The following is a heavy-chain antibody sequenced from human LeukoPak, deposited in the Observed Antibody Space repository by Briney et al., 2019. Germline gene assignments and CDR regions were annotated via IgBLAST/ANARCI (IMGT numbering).Heavy chain of an antibody. CDR1: QRIFSTYT. Sequence: GGSLRLSCAASQRIFSTYTMHWIRQAPGKGLEWVAVISYDGSAKYYGDFVKGRFTISRDNSKNTLYLQMNSLRSEDTAVYFCAKDRTGGWPLSDWGQGTLVTVSS. V-gene: IGHV3-30*04. J-gene: IGHJ4*02. D-gene: IGHD6-19*01. CDR3: AKDRTGGWPLSD. CDR2: ISYDGSAK.